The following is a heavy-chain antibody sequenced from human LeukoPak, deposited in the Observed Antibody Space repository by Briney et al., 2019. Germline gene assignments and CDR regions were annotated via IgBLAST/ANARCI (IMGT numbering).Heavy chain of an antibody. D-gene: IGHD1/OR15-1a*01. CDR1: GFAFPTYA. CDR2: IRVSDGAR. CDR3: AKEPRWEQLHSFDI. Sequence: QPGGSLRLSCVASGFAFPTYAMVWVRQVPGKGLEWVSSIRVSDGARFYADSVKGRFTMSRDNPKNTLFLQMNSLRPEDTAVYYCAKEPRWEQLHSFDIWGQGTTVTVSS. V-gene: IGHV3-23*01. J-gene: IGHJ3*02.